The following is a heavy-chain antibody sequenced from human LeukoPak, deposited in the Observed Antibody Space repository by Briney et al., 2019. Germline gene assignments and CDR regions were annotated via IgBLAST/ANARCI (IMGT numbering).Heavy chain of an antibody. D-gene: IGHD3-3*01. J-gene: IGHJ6*02. Sequence: PSETLSLTCAVYGGSLSGYYWSWIRQPPGKGLEWIGEINHSGSTNYNPSLKSRVTISVDTSKNQFSLKLSSVTAADTAVYYCARIAYDALDSYYYGMDVWGQGTTVTVSS. CDR2: INHSGST. CDR1: GGSLSGYY. CDR3: ARIAYDALDSYYYGMDV. V-gene: IGHV4-34*01.